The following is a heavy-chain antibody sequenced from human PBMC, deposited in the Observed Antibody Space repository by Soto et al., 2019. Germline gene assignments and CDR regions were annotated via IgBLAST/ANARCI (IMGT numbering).Heavy chain of an antibody. V-gene: IGHV1-58*02. J-gene: IGHJ4*02. CDR1: GFTFRTSI. Sequence: QMQLVQSGPEVKKPGTSVKVSCKASGFTFRTSIMQWVRQARGQRLEWIGWIVGGSSNTNYAQQFQERVPITRDMSTNAAYMELSSLRSEDTAVYYCATDDTKYSSCLYWGQGTLVTVSS. CDR3: ATDDTKYSSCLY. D-gene: IGHD6-19*01. CDR2: IVGGSSNT.